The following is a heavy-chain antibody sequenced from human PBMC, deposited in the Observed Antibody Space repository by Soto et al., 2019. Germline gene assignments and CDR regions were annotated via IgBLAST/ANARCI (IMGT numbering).Heavy chain of an antibody. CDR1: GFTFSSYS. CDR3: ARDIVATLTPFDY. V-gene: IGHV3-21*01. J-gene: IGHJ4*02. CDR2: ISSSSSYI. Sequence: GGSLRLSCAASGFTFSSYSMNWVRQAPGKGLEWVSSISSSSSYIYYADSVKGRFTISRDNAKNSLYLQMNSLRAEDTAVYYCARDIVATLTPFDYWGQGTLVTVSS. D-gene: IGHD5-12*01.